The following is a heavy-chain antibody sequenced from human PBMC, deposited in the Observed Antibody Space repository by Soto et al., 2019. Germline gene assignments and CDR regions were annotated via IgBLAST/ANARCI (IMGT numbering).Heavy chain of an antibody. Sequence: GASVKVSCKASGGTFSSYTISWVRQAPGQGLEWMGRIIPILGIANYAQKFQGRVTITADKSTSTAYMELSSLRSEDTAVYYCAREVEQPNAGLAFDIWGQGTMVTVSS. CDR3: AREVEQPNAGLAFDI. CDR1: GGTFSSYT. CDR2: IIPILGIA. V-gene: IGHV1-69*04. D-gene: IGHD6-13*01. J-gene: IGHJ3*02.